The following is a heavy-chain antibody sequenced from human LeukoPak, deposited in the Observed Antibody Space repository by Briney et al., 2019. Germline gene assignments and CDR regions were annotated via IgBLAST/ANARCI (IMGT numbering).Heavy chain of an antibody. CDR3: AREWRVVRGVIVDY. CDR1: GFTFSSYA. CDR2: ISKSGDTT. Sequence: GGSLRLSCAASGFTFSSYAVQWVRRAPGKGLEYVSAISKSGDTTYYADSVKGRFTISRDNAKNSLYLQMNSLRAEDTAVYYCAREWRVVRGVIVDYWGQGTLVTVSS. V-gene: IGHV3-64*04. J-gene: IGHJ4*02. D-gene: IGHD3-10*01.